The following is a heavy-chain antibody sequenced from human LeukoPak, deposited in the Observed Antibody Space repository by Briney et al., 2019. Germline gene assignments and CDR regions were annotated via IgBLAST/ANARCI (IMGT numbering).Heavy chain of an antibody. CDR1: GYTLTELS. V-gene: IGHV1-24*01. J-gene: IGHJ4*02. Sequence: ASVKLSCKVSGYTLTELSMHWVRPAPGKGLEWMGGFDTEDGETIYAQTFQGRFTMTKDTSTDTAYMELSSLRSEDTAVYYCATGQSVVAGPVDYWGQGTLVTVSS. CDR2: FDTEDGET. CDR3: ATGQSVVAGPVDY. D-gene: IGHD2-21*01.